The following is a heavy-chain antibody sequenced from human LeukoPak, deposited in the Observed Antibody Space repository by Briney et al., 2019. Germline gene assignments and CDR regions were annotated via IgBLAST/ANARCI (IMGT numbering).Heavy chain of an antibody. J-gene: IGHJ4*02. Sequence: SETLSLTCTVSGGSISSSSYYWGWIRQPPGKGLEWIGYIYYSGSTCYNPSLKSRVTISVDTSKNQFSLKLSSVTAADTAVYYCARDEAEYGGYPFGYWGQGTLVTVSS. CDR3: ARDEAEYGGYPFGY. CDR2: IYYSGST. D-gene: IGHD5-12*01. CDR1: GGSISSSSYY. V-gene: IGHV4-39*07.